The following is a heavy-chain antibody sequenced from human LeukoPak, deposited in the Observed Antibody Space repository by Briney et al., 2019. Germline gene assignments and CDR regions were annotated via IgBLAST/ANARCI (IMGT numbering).Heavy chain of an antibody. CDR1: GGSFSGYY. J-gene: IGHJ4*02. D-gene: IGHD6-13*01. Sequence: SETLSLTCAVYGGSFSGYYWSWIRQPPGKGLEWIGEINHSGSTNYNPSLKSRVTISVDTSKNQFSLKLSSVTAADTAVYYCARGIAAAGTDDYRGQGTLVTVSS. V-gene: IGHV4-34*01. CDR3: ARGIAAAGTDDY. CDR2: INHSGST.